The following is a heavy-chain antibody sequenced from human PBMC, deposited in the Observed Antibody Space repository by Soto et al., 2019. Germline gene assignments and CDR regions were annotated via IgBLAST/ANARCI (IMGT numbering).Heavy chain of an antibody. Sequence: ASVKVSCKASGYTFTGYYMHWVRQAPGQGLEWMGWINPNSGGTNYAQKFQGWVTMTRDTSISTAYMELSRLRSDDTAVYYCARDSLKPPDYGDYENYYYYYGMDVWGQGTTVTVSS. J-gene: IGHJ6*02. CDR2: INPNSGGT. CDR1: GYTFTGYY. V-gene: IGHV1-2*04. CDR3: ARDSLKPPDYGDYENYYYYYGMDV. D-gene: IGHD4-17*01.